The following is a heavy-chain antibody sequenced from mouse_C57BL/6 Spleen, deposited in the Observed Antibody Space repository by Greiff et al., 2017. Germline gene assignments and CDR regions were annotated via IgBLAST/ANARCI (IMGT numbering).Heavy chain of an antibody. CDR3: ARKGDYYAMDY. J-gene: IGHJ4*01. CDR2: ISNLAYSI. Sequence: DVHLVESGGGLVQPGGSLKLSCAASGFTFSDYGMAWVRQAPRKGPEWVGFISNLAYSIYYADTVTGRFTISRENATNTLYLEMSSLRSEDTARYYCARKGDYYAMDYWGQGTSLTVSS. V-gene: IGHV5-15*01. CDR1: GFTFSDYG.